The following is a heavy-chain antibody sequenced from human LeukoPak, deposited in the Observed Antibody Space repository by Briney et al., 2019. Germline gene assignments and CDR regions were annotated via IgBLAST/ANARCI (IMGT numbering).Heavy chain of an antibody. V-gene: IGHV3-9*01. Sequence: PGRSLRLSCAASGFTFDDYAMHWVRQAPGKGLEWVSGISWNSGSIGYADSVKGRFTISRDNAKNSLYLQMNSLRAEDTALYYCAKAKSGYSYGYAVDYWGQGTLVTVSS. CDR2: ISWNSGSI. CDR1: GFTFDDYA. CDR3: AKAKSGYSYGYAVDY. D-gene: IGHD5-18*01. J-gene: IGHJ4*02.